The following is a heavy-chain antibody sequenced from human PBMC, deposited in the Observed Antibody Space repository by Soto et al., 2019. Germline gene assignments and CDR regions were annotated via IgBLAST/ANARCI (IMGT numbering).Heavy chain of an antibody. D-gene: IGHD3-10*01. CDR2: ISHDGNNK. V-gene: IGHV3-30*04. CDR1: GFTFSSYA. J-gene: IGHJ6*02. CDR3: ARDTHKGRYYGSGSYYTAAGDV. Sequence: QVQLVESGGGVVQPGRSLRLSCAASGFTFSSYAMHWVRQAPGKGLEWVAVISHDGNNKDYADSVKGRFTISRDNSENTLSLQLTSLRPDDMAVYYCARDTHKGRYYGSGSYYTAAGDVWGQGTTVPVSS.